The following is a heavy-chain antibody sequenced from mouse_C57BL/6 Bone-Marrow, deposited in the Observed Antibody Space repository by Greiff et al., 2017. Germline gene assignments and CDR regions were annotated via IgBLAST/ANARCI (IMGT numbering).Heavy chain of an antibody. J-gene: IGHJ2*01. CDR2: IDPEDGET. D-gene: IGHD2-3*01. CDR3: SSCDGNYFDF. CDR1: GFNIKDYY. Sequence: EVKLMESGAELVKPGASVKLSCTASGFNIKDYYMHWVKQRTEQGLEWIGRIDPEDGETKYASKFQGKATITSDTSSNTAYLQLSSLTSEDTAVYYCSSCDGNYFDFWGQGTPLTVAA. V-gene: IGHV14-2*01.